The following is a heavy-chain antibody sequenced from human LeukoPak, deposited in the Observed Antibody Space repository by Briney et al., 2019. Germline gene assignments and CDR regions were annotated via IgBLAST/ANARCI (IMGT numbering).Heavy chain of an antibody. CDR3: ARTVYGDYEYYFDY. CDR1: GFTFSSYA. D-gene: IGHD4-17*01. J-gene: IGHJ4*02. V-gene: IGHV3-30-3*01. CDR2: ISYDGSNE. Sequence: GRSLRLSCAASGFTFSSYAMHWVRQAPGKGLEWVAVISYDGSNEYYADSVKGRFTISRDNSKNTLYLQMNSLRAEDTAVYYCARTVYGDYEYYFDYWGQGTLVTVSS.